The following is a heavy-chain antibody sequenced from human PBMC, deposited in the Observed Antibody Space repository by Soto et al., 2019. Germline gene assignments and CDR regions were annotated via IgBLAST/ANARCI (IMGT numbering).Heavy chain of an antibody. V-gene: IGHV4-61*05. J-gene: IGHJ3*02. CDR2: IYYSGST. D-gene: IGHD1-26*01. Sequence: SETLSLTCTVSGGSISSSSYYWGWIRQPPGKGLEWIGYIYYSGSTNYNPSLKSRVTISVDTSKNQFSLKLSSVTAADTAVYYCARGGVRAFDIWGQGTMVTVSS. CDR3: ARGGVRAFDI. CDR1: GGSISSSSYY.